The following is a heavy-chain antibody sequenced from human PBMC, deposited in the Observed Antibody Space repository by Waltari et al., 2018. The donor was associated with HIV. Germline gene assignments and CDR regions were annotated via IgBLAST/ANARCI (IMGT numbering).Heavy chain of an antibody. Sequence: QVQLVQSGAEVKKPGASVKVSCKASGYTFTSYGISWVRQAPGPGLEWMGWISAYNGNTNYAQKLQGRVTMTTDTSTSTAYMELRSLRSDDTAVYYCARVRQVGLYDYGDYGPDAFDIWGQGTMVTVSS. CDR2: ISAYNGNT. D-gene: IGHD4-17*01. CDR1: GYTFTSYG. CDR3: ARVRQVGLYDYGDYGPDAFDI. J-gene: IGHJ3*02. V-gene: IGHV1-18*01.